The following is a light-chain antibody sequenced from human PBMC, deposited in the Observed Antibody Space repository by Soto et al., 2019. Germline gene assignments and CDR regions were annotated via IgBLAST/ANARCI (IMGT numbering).Light chain of an antibody. CDR2: GAS. CDR1: QSVSSN. V-gene: IGKV3-20*01. CDR3: QQYVTSPWA. Sequence: EIMLKHKRGTVSGSPWERATLSSRASQSVSSNLAWYQQKPGQAPRLLIYGASSRATGIPDRFSGSGSGTDFTLTISRLEPEDFAVYYCQQYVTSPWAFGQGTKVDIK. J-gene: IGKJ1*01.